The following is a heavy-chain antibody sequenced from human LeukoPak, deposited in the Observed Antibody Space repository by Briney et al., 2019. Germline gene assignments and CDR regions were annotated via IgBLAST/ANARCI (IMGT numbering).Heavy chain of an antibody. V-gene: IGHV3-23*01. CDR1: GFTFSSSA. CDR3: AKPLRWDYYYYGMDV. Sequence: GSLRLSCAASGFTFSSSAMSWVRQAPGKGLEWVSAISNNGGYTYYADSVQGRFTISRDNSKSTLCLQMNSLRAEDTAVYYCAKPLRWDYYYYGMDVWGQGTTVTVSS. J-gene: IGHJ6*02. D-gene: IGHD4-23*01. CDR2: ISNNGGYT.